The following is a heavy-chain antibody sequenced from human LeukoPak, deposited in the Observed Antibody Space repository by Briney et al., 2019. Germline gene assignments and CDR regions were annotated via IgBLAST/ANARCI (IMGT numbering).Heavy chain of an antibody. Sequence: GGSLRLSCAASEFTFSSFEMNWVRQAPGKGLEWVSKISDSGGTIYYADSVKGRFTIFRDNAENSLYLQMSSLRAEDTAVCYCARGGYYFDYWGQGTLVTVSS. CDR2: ISDSGGTI. CDR3: ARGGYYFDY. CDR1: EFTFSSFE. V-gene: IGHV3-48*03. J-gene: IGHJ4*02.